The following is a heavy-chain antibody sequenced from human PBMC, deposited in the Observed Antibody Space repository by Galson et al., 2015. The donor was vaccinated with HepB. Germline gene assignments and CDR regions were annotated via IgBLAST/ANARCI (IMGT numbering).Heavy chain of an antibody. J-gene: IGHJ4*02. Sequence: SLRLSCAASGFTFSSYAMSWVRQAPGKGLEWVPAISGSGGSTYYADSVKGRFTISRDNSKNTLYLQMGSLRAEDMAVYYCAREGAGRTFDYWGQGTLVTVSS. D-gene: IGHD2-15*01. V-gene: IGHV3-23*01. CDR2: ISGSGGST. CDR1: GFTFSSYA. CDR3: AREGAGRTFDY.